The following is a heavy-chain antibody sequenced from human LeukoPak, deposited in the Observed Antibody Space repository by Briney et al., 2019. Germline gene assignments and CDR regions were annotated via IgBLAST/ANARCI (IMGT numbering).Heavy chain of an antibody. J-gene: IGHJ4*02. CDR1: GFTFSNYW. Sequence: PGGSLRLSCAASGFTFSNYWMHWVRQAPGKGLVWVSRINSDGSSTNYADSVKGRFTISRDNAKNTLYLQVNSLRDEDTAVFYCARGSHDFDYWGQGTLVTDSS. CDR3: ARGSHDFDY. V-gene: IGHV3-74*01. CDR2: INSDGSST.